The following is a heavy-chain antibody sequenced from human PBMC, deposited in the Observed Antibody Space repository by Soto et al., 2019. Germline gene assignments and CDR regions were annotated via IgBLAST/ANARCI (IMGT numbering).Heavy chain of an antibody. V-gene: IGHV3-74*01. CDR2: IKSDGSST. CDR1: GFTFSSYW. Sequence: EVQLVESGGGLVQPGGSLRLSCAASGFTFSSYWMHWVRQVPGKGLVWVSRIKSDGSSTNYADSVKGRFTISRDNAKNTLYPQMNSLRAEDTAVYYCARGCTNGGCFGSYWGQGALVTVSS. D-gene: IGHD2-8*01. CDR3: ARGCTNGGCFGSY. J-gene: IGHJ4*02.